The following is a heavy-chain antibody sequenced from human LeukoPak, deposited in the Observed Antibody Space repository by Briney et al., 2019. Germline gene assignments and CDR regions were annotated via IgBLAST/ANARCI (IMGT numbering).Heavy chain of an antibody. V-gene: IGHV3-21*01. CDR2: ISSSSSYI. CDR1: GFTFSCYS. D-gene: IGHD1-26*01. CDR3: ARELGATTGTGFDY. J-gene: IGHJ4*02. Sequence: GGSLRLSCAASGFTFSCYSMNWVRQAPGKGLEWVSSISSSSSYIYYADSVKGRFTISRDNAKNSLYLQMNSLRAEDTAVYYCARELGATTGTGFDYWGQGTLVTVSS.